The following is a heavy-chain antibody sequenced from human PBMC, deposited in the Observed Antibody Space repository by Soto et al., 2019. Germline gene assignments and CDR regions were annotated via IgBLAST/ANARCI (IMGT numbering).Heavy chain of an antibody. CDR3: ARDNGDYFDS. CDR1: GGSISSSY. D-gene: IGHD4-17*01. V-gene: IGHV4-4*07. CDR2: IYASGST. Sequence: KPSETLSLTCTVTGGSISSSYWSWVRQPAGKKGLEWIGRIYASGSTSYNPSLKSRVSMSRDTSKSQFSLRLTSVTAADTAVYYCARDNGDYFDSWGQGTLVTVSS. J-gene: IGHJ4*02.